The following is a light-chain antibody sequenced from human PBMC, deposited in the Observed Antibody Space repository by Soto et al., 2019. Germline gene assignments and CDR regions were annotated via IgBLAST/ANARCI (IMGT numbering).Light chain of an antibody. Sequence: ENVMTQSPSTLSVSPGERATLSCRASQSVSNNLAWYQQKPGQAPRFLISGASSRATGIPARFSGSGSGTEFTLTISSLQSEDFAVYYCQQYNNWSLITFGQGTLVEIK. CDR1: QSVSNN. CDR3: QQYNNWSLIT. CDR2: GAS. J-gene: IGKJ5*01. V-gene: IGKV3-15*01.